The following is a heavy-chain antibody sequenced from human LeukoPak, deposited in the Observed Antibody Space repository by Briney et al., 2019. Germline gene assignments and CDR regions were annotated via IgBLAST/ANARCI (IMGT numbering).Heavy chain of an antibody. CDR3: ARHPDPTLTIFDY. CDR1: GGSISSYY. V-gene: IGHV4-59*08. CDR2: IYYSGST. J-gene: IGHJ4*02. D-gene: IGHD3-9*01. Sequence: ASETLSLTCTVSGGSISSYYWSWIRQPPGKGLEWIGYIYYSGSTNYNPSLKSRVTISVDTSKNQFSLKLSSVTAADTAVYYCARHPDPTLTIFDYWGQGTLVTVSS.